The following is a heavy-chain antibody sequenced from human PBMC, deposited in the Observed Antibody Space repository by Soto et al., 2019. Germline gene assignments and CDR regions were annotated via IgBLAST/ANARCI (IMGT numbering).Heavy chain of an antibody. Sequence: EVQLVESGGGLVQPGGSLRLSCAASGLIFSDYHMDWVRQAPGKGLEWVGRIRRKANSYTTEYAASVKGRLTISRDDSKTSLYLQMTSLKSEDTAVYYCAMLGGWSGGSSGMDVWGQGTTVSVSS. J-gene: IGHJ6*02. CDR2: IRRKANSYTT. CDR3: AMLGGWSGGSSGMDV. V-gene: IGHV3-72*01. CDR1: GLIFSDYH. D-gene: IGHD6-19*01.